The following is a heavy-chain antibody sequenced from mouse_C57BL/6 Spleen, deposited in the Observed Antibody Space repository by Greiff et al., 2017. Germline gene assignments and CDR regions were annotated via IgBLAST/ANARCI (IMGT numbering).Heavy chain of an antibody. Sequence: VQLQQSGAELARPGALVKLSCKASGYTFTSYGISWVKQRTGQGLEWIGEIYPRSGNTYYNEKFKGKATLTADKSSSTAYMELRSLTSEDSAVYFCAKEAAQAPLDYWGQGTTLTVSS. V-gene: IGHV1-81*01. J-gene: IGHJ2*01. CDR3: AKEAAQAPLDY. CDR2: IYPRSGNT. D-gene: IGHD3-2*02. CDR1: GYTFTSYG.